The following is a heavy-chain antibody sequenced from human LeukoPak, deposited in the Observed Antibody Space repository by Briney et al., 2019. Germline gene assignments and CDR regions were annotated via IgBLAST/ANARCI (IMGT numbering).Heavy chain of an antibody. J-gene: IGHJ6*02. Sequence: PSETLSLTCTVSGGSISSYYWSRIRQPPGKGLEWIGYIYYSGSTNYNPSLKSRVTISVDTSKNQFSLKLSSVTAADTAVYYCARGLWAHGVDVWGQGTTVTVSS. V-gene: IGHV4-59*01. D-gene: IGHD3-10*01. CDR1: GGSISSYY. CDR2: IYYSGST. CDR3: ARGLWAHGVDV.